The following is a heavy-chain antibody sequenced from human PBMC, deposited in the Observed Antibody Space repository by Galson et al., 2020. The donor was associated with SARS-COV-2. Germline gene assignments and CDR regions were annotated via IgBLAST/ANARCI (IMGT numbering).Heavy chain of an antibody. CDR2: MSNNGDT. V-gene: IGHV4-59*01. CDR1: GGSISGYY. Sequence: ASETLSLTCTVSGGSISGYYWTWVRQPPGKGLEWIGYMSNNGDTNYNPSLKSRVTTSVDTSKNQFSLKMTSVTAADTAVYFCARGGFWWSLDYWGPGTLVSVSS. J-gene: IGHJ4*02. D-gene: IGHD2-21*01. CDR3: ARGGFWWSLDY.